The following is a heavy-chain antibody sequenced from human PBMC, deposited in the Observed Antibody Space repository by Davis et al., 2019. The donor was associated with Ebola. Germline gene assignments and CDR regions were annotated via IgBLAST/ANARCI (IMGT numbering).Heavy chain of an antibody. J-gene: IGHJ4*02. CDR3: ARDSLPTNYFDY. V-gene: IGHV3-21*01. D-gene: IGHD1-14*01. Sequence: GESLKISCAASGFSFSSYNMNWVRQAPGKGLEWVSSISSSSSYTSYADSVKGRFTISRDNAKNSLSLQMNSLRAEDTAVYYCARDSLPTNYFDYWGQGTLVTVSS. CDR1: GFSFSSYN. CDR2: ISSSSSYT.